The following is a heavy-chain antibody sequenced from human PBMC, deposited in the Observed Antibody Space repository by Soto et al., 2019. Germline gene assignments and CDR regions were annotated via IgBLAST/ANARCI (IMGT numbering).Heavy chain of an antibody. Sequence: EVQLVESGGGLVQPGESLKLSCAASGFTFSGSAMHWVRQASGKGLEWVGRIRSKANGYATVYAASVKGRFTITRDDSKNTAYLQMNSLKPEDTALYYCCSSTETPFDYWGQGTLVTVSS. CDR3: CSSTETPFDY. V-gene: IGHV3-73*01. J-gene: IGHJ4*02. CDR1: GFTFSGSA. CDR2: IRSKANGYAT.